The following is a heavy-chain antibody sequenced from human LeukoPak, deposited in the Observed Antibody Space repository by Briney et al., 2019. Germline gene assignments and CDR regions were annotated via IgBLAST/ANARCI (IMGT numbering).Heavy chain of an antibody. V-gene: IGHV4-30-4*08. CDR2: IYCSGST. D-gene: IGHD6-19*01. CDR3: ARREKRGWSGGTLFDY. CDR1: SGSNSSGHDY. Sequence: SSQTLSLTCTVSSGSNSSGHDYWSWIRQPPGKGVEWIWYIYCSGSTFYNPSLKSRVTISLETSKNQFSLKLSSVTAADTAVYYCARREKRGWSGGTLFDYWGQGTLVTVSS. J-gene: IGHJ4*02.